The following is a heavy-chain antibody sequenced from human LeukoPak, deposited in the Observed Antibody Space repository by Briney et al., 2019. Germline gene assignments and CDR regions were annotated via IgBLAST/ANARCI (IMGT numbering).Heavy chain of an antibody. CDR1: GFTSSSYA. Sequence: GGSLRLSCAASGFTSSSYAMSWVRQAPGKGLEWVSAISGSGGSTYYADSVKGRFTISRDNSKNTLYLQMNSLRAEDTAVYYCAKDKTYYYDSSGYYTYYFDYWGQGTLVTVSS. CDR2: ISGSGGST. V-gene: IGHV3-23*01. J-gene: IGHJ4*02. CDR3: AKDKTYYYDSSGYYTYYFDY. D-gene: IGHD3-22*01.